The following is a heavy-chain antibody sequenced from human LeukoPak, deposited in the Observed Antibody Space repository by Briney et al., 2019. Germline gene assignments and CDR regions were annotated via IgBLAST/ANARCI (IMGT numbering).Heavy chain of an antibody. CDR2: IWYDGSNK. CDR1: GFTFSSYG. Sequence: GGSLRLSRAASGFTFSSYGMHWVRQAPGKGLEWVAVIWYDGSNKYYADSVKGRFTISRDNSKNTLYLQMNSLRAEDTAVYYCAKDGEWFGELLTTYYYYMDVWGKGTTVTVSS. D-gene: IGHD3-10*01. CDR3: AKDGEWFGELLTTYYYYMDV. V-gene: IGHV3-33*06. J-gene: IGHJ6*03.